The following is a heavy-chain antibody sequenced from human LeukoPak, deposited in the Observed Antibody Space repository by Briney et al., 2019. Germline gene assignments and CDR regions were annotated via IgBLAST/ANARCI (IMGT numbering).Heavy chain of an antibody. V-gene: IGHV3-23*01. CDR1: GFTFSSYA. CDR2: ISGSGGST. Sequence: AGGSLRLSCAASGFTFSSYAMSWVRQAPGKGLEWVSAISGSGGSTYYADSVKGRLTISRDNSKNTLYLQMNSLRAEDTAVYYCAKAHRYYDILTGYYTVNDYWGQGTLVTVSS. D-gene: IGHD3-9*01. J-gene: IGHJ4*02. CDR3: AKAHRYYDILTGYYTVNDY.